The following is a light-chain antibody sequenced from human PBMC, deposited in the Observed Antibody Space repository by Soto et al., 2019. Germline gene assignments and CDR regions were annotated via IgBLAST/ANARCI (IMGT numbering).Light chain of an antibody. J-gene: IGLJ1*01. Sequence: QSALTQPASVSGSPGQSITISCTGTSSDVGSYNFVSWYQQHPGKAPKLMIYDVTKRPSGVSDRFSCSRSGITASLTISGLQAEDEADYYCCSYASSSTYVFGSGTKLTVL. CDR3: CSYASSSTYV. V-gene: IGLV2-23*02. CDR2: DVT. CDR1: SSDVGSYNF.